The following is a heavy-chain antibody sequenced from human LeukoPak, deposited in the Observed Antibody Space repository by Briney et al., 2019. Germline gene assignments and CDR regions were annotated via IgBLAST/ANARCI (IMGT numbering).Heavy chain of an antibody. J-gene: IGHJ3*02. CDR2: INTDGGST. CDR1: GFTFSNYW. Sequence: QPGRSLRLSCAASGFTFSNYWMHWVRQAPGKGLVWVSRINTDGGSTSYADSVQGRFTISRDNAKNALYLQMNSLRAEDTAVYYCARAGFWSGYVPEAFDIWGQGTMVTVSS. V-gene: IGHV3-74*01. D-gene: IGHD3-3*01. CDR3: ARAGFWSGYVPEAFDI.